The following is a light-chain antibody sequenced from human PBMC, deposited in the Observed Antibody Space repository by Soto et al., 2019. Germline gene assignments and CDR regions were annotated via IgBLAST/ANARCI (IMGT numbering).Light chain of an antibody. CDR3: QQLNDHP. J-gene: IGKJ3*01. CDR2: AAS. Sequence: DIPLTQSPSFMSASVGDRVTITCRASPGMSNYLAWYQQKPGKAPKLLIYAASTLHSGVPSRFSGSRSGTEFTLTISGLQPEDFATYYCQQLNDHPFGPGTKVDFK. V-gene: IGKV1-9*01. CDR1: PGMSNY.